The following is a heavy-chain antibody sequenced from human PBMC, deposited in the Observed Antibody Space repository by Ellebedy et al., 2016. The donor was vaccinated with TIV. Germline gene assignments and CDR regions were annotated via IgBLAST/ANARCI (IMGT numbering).Heavy chain of an antibody. CDR3: ASLYSYGPLNYFDY. CDR1: GGSISNYY. V-gene: IGHV4-59*01. J-gene: IGHJ4*02. D-gene: IGHD5-18*01. Sequence: ESLKISCTVSGGSISNYYWTWIRQPPGKGLEWIGYIYYSGSTNYNPSLKSRVTISVDTSKNQFSLKLNSVTAADTAVYYCASLYSYGPLNYFDYWGQGTLVTVSS. CDR2: IYYSGST.